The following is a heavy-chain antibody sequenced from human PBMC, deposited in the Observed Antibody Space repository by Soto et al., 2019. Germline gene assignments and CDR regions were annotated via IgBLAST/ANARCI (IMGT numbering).Heavy chain of an antibody. V-gene: IGHV4-4*02. D-gene: IGHD3-10*01. CDR2: IYHSGTT. J-gene: IGHJ4*02. CDR1: GGSISRSYW. CDR3: ATRGDGNPRLDY. Sequence: SETLSLTCAVSGGSISRSYWWSWVRQPPGKGLEWIGEIYHSGTTNYNPSLKSRVTISVDKSNNQFSLKLSSVSAADTAVYYCATRGDGNPRLDYWGQGIQVTV.